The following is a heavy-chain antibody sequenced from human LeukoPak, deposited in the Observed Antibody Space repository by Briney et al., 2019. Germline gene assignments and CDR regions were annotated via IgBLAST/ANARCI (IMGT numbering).Heavy chain of an antibody. CDR1: GFPFSSYW. V-gene: IGHV3-7*01. Sequence: GGSLRLSCAASGFPFSSYWMSWVRQAPGKGLEWVANIKQDGGEQYYVDSVKGRFTISRDNAKNSLYLQMNSLRVEDTAVYYCARADHSNYNYWGQGTLVTVSS. CDR2: IKQDGGEQ. D-gene: IGHD4-11*01. CDR3: ARADHSNYNY. J-gene: IGHJ4*02.